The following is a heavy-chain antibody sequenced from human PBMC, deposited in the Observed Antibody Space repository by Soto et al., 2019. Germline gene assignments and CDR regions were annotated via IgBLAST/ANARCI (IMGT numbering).Heavy chain of an antibody. CDR1: GFTFSTHA. CDR3: VRDSGSFGSSYFDN. D-gene: IGHD1-26*01. Sequence: PGGSLRLSCSASGFTFSTHAMHWVRQAPGKGLEYISGISSNGGSTYYADSVKGRFTNSRDNSKNTLYLQLSSLRAEDTAVYYCVRDSGSFGSSYFDNWGLGTVVTVSS. CDR2: ISSNGGST. V-gene: IGHV3-64D*06. J-gene: IGHJ4*02.